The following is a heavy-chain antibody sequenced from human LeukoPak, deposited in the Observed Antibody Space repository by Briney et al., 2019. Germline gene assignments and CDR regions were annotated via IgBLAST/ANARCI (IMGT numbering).Heavy chain of an antibody. CDR2: IKQEGSEK. Sequence: GGSLRLSCVASGFTFSSYWMSWARQAPGKGLEWVANIKQEGSEKYYVDSVKGRFTISRDDAKNSLYLQMNSLRPEDTAVYYCARDGIDYWGQGTLVTVSS. CDR3: ARDGIDY. J-gene: IGHJ4*02. CDR1: GFTFSSYW. D-gene: IGHD1-26*01. V-gene: IGHV3-7*05.